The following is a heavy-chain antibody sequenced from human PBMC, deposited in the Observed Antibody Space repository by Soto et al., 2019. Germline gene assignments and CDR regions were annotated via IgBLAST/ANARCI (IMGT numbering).Heavy chain of an antibody. CDR2: IIPIFGTA. CDR1: GGTFSSYA. CDR3: ATRTEVVVAAERYYYGMDV. Sequence: SVKVSCKASGGTFSSYAISWVRQAPGQGLEWMGGIIPIFGTANYAQKFQGRVTITADESTSTAYMELSSLRSEDTAVYYCATRTEVVVAAERYYYGMDVWGQGTTVTVSS. V-gene: IGHV1-69*13. J-gene: IGHJ6*02. D-gene: IGHD2-15*01.